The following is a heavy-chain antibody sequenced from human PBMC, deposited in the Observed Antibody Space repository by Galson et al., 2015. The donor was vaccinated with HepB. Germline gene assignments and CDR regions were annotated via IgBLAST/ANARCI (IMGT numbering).Heavy chain of an antibody. CDR3: ARTRGAHMGPHHDYYYGMDV. CDR2: IDWGDDK. D-gene: IGHD3-10*01. V-gene: IGHV2-70*11. J-gene: IGHJ6*02. Sequence: PALVKPTQTLTLTCTFSGFSLSTSGMCVSWIRQPPGKALEWLARIDWGDDKYYRTSLKTRLTISKDTSKNQVVLTMTNIDPVDTATYYCARTRGAHMGPHHDYYYGMDVWGQGTTVTVSS. CDR1: GFSLSTSGMC.